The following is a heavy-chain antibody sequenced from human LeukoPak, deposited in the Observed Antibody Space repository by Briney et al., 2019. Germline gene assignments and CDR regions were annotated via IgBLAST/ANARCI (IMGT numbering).Heavy chain of an antibody. CDR3: ARVGYYDSSNYYAYFQH. CDR2: INSDGTDI. Sequence: GGSLRLSCVASGFTFSSYWMHWVRQAPGKGLEWVARINSDGTDISYGDSVKGRFTISRDNAKNTLYLQMDSLRVEDTAVYYCARVGYYDSSNYYAYFQHWGQGTLVTVSS. CDR1: GFTFSSYW. J-gene: IGHJ1*01. V-gene: IGHV3-74*01. D-gene: IGHD3-22*01.